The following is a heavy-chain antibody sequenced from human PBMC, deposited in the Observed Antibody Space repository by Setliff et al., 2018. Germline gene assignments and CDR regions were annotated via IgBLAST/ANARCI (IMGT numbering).Heavy chain of an antibody. Sequence: SVKVSCKASGGIFSSYAIDWVRQAPGQGLEWMGGIIPMFGTTNYAQRFRGRVTMTTDTSTSTAHMELRSLRSDDTAVYYCARAPTVTTSLYFDYWGQGTLVTVSS. V-gene: IGHV1-69*05. D-gene: IGHD4-17*01. J-gene: IGHJ4*02. CDR3: ARAPTVTTSLYFDY. CDR2: IIPMFGTT. CDR1: GGIFSSYA.